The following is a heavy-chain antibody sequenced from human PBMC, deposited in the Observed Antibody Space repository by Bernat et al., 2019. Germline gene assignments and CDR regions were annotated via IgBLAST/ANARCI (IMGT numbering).Heavy chain of an antibody. CDR1: GFTFSSYA. Sequence: EVQLLESGGGLVQPGGSLRLSCAASGFTFSSYAMSWVRQAPGKGLEWVSAISGSGGSTYYADSVKGRFTISRDNSKNTLYLQMNSLRAEDTAVYYCASPGYSYGYIDYYGVDVWGQGTTVTVSS. J-gene: IGHJ6*02. D-gene: IGHD5-18*01. CDR3: ASPGYSYGYIDYYGVDV. CDR2: ISGSGGST. V-gene: IGHV3-23*01.